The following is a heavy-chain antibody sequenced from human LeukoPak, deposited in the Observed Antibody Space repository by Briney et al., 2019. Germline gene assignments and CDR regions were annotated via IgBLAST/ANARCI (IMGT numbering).Heavy chain of an antibody. CDR1: GSTFSSYG. J-gene: IGHJ4*02. CDR3: AKDNSPYCSSTGCAGLDY. V-gene: IGHV3-30*02. Sequence: QPGGSLRLSCATSGSTFSSYGMHWVRRAPGKGLEWVAFIRSGGSNKYYADSVKGRFTISRDTSKNTLYLQMNSLRAEDTAVFYCAKDNSPYCSSTGCAGLDYWGQGTLLTVSS. D-gene: IGHD2-2*01. CDR2: IRSGGSNK.